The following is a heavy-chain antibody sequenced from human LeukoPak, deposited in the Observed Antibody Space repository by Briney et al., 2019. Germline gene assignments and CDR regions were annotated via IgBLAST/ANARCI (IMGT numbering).Heavy chain of an antibody. J-gene: IGHJ6*04. CDR3: ARDVRRGMDV. V-gene: IGHV3-7*03. CDR1: GFTFTTYW. D-gene: IGHD3-10*02. CDR2: IKQDGSEK. Sequence: GGSLRLSCAASGFTFTTYWMNWVRQAPGKGLEWVANIKQDGSEKYYMDSVKGRFTISRDNAKNSLYLQMNSLRAEDTAVYYCARDVRRGMDVWGKGTTVTVSS.